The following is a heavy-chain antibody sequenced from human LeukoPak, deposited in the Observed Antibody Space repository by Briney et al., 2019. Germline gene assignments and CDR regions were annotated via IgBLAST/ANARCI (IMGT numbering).Heavy chain of an antibody. J-gene: IGHJ5*02. Sequence: PSETLSLTCTVSGGSISSSSYYWGWIRQPPGKGLEWIGSIYYSGSTYYNPSLKSRVTISVDTSKHQFSLKLSSVTAAGTAVYYCARQSDGYYYDSSGHQGWFDPWGQGTLVTVSS. D-gene: IGHD3-22*01. CDR2: IYYSGST. V-gene: IGHV4-39*01. CDR3: ARQSDGYYYDSSGHQGWFDP. CDR1: GGSISSSSYY.